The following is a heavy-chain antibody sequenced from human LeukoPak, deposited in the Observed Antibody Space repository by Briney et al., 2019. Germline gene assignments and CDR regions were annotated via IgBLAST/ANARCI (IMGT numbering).Heavy chain of an antibody. V-gene: IGHV3-30-3*01. D-gene: IGHD5-24*01. J-gene: IGHJ2*01. CDR3: AKVGDAYRPWYFDL. Sequence: PGGSLRLSCAASGFTFSSYAMHWVRQAPGKGLEWVAVISYDGSNKYYADSVKGRFTISRDNSKNTLSLQMNSLRAEDTAVYYCAKVGDAYRPWYFDLWGHGTLVTVSS. CDR2: ISYDGSNK. CDR1: GFTFSSYA.